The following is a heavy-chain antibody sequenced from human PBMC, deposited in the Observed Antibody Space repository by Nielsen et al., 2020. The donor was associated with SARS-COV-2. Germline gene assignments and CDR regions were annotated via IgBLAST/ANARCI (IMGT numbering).Heavy chain of an antibody. Sequence: GGSLRLSCAASGFTLADYAMHWVRQAPGKGLEWVSGISWDSISIGYADSVKGRFIISRDNAKNSLYLQMNSLRPEDTAFYYCVKDWGYRNNWYFYEYWGLGTLVTVSP. CDR1: GFTLADYA. CDR2: ISWDSISI. CDR3: VKDWGYRNNWYFYEY. D-gene: IGHD1-20*01. J-gene: IGHJ4*02. V-gene: IGHV3-9*01.